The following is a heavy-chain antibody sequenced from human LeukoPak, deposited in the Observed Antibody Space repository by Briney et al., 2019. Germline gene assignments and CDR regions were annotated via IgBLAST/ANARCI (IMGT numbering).Heavy chain of an antibody. D-gene: IGHD6-13*01. J-gene: IGHJ4*02. V-gene: IGHV3-30*02. CDR3: AKDRYSGLNTIDY. CDR1: GFTFSSYV. CDR2: VWSDGSNK. Sequence: GGSLRLSCAASGFTFSSYVMHWVRQAPGKGLEWVAVVWSDGSNKYYADSVRGRFTISRDNSKSTLYLQMNSLRAEDTAVYYCAKDRYSGLNTIDYWGQGTLVTVSS.